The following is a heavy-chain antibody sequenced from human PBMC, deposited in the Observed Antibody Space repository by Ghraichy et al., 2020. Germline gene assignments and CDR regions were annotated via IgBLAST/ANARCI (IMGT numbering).Heavy chain of an antibody. CDR2: IIPIFGTA. CDR1: GGTFSSYA. J-gene: IGHJ6*02. V-gene: IGHV1-69*13. CDR3: ARKYCSGGSCYLLRDYYYYGMDV. D-gene: IGHD2-15*01. Sequence: SVKVSCKASGGTFSSYAISWVRQAPGQGLEWMGGIIPIFGTANYAQKFQGRVTITADESTSTAYMELSSLRSEDTAVYYCARKYCSGGSCYLLRDYYYYGMDVWGQGTTVTVSS.